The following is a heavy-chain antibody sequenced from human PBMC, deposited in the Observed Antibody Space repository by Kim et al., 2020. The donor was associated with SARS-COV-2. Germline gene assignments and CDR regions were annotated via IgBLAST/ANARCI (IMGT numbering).Heavy chain of an antibody. D-gene: IGHD3-10*01. V-gene: IGHV3-33*01. CDR3: ASLWFGEY. CDR2: GSNK. J-gene: IGHJ4*02. Sequence: GSNKSYADSVTSRFTISRDDSKNTLYLQMNSRRAEDTAVYYCASLWFGEYWGQGTLVTVSS.